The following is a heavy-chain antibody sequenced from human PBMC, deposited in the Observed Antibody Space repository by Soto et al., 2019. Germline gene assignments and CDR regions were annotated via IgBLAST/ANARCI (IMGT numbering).Heavy chain of an antibody. CDR2: ISCDGSNQ. J-gene: IGHJ4*02. CDR1: GLAFSNYA. V-gene: IGHV3-30*04. CDR3: ARETPRGGSFDL. Sequence: GGSLRLSCAASGLAFSNYAMHWVRQAPGKGLEWVAVISCDGSNQYYTDSVKGRFTISRDNSKNTLHLQLNGLRPEDTAVYYCARETPRGGSFDLCGQGTLVTV.